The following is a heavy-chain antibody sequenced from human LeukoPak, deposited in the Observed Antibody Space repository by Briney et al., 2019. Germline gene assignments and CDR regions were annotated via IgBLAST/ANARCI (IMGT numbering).Heavy chain of an antibody. D-gene: IGHD2-2*01. Sequence: PGGSPRLSCAASGFTFSSYWMHWVRQAPGKGLVWVSRINSDGSSTSCADSVKGRFTISRDNAKNTLYLQMNSLRAEDTAVYYCATASRYCSSTSCRDYWGQGTLVTVSS. V-gene: IGHV3-74*01. CDR2: INSDGSST. CDR3: ATASRYCSSTSCRDY. J-gene: IGHJ4*02. CDR1: GFTFSSYW.